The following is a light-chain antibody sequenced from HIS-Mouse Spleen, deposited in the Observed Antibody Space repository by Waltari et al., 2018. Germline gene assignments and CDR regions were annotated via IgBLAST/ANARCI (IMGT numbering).Light chain of an antibody. CDR1: QGIRSY. CDR3: QQYYSYPPVT. Sequence: AIRMTQSPSSFSASTGDRVTITCRASQGIRSYLAWYQQKPGKAPKLLIYAAATLQSGVPSRFSGSGSGTDFTLTISCLQSEDFATYYCQQYYSYPPVTFGQGTRLEIK. J-gene: IGKJ5*01. CDR2: AAA. V-gene: IGKV1-8*01.